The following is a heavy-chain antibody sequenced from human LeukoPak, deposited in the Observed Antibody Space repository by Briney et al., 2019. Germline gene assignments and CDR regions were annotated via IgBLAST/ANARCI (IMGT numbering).Heavy chain of an antibody. J-gene: IGHJ1*01. CDR2: IYYSGST. Sequence: SSETLSLTCTVSGGSISSSSYYWGWIRQPPGKGLEWIGSIYYSGSTYYNTSLKSRVTISVDTSKNQISLKLASVTAADTAVYYCASIVAADALLHFQHWGQGTLVTVSS. CDR1: GGSISSSSYY. CDR3: ASIVAADALLHFQH. V-gene: IGHV4-39*07. D-gene: IGHD6-13*01.